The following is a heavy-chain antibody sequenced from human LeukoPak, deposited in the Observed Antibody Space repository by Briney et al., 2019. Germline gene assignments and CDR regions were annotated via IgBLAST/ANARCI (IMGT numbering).Heavy chain of an antibody. CDR2: INSDGSST. D-gene: IGHD3-3*01. CDR3: ARDFTPEWFDIH. CDR1: GFTFSSSW. Sequence: GGSLRLSCAASGFTFSSSWMHWVRQAPEKGLVWVSRINSDGSSTSYADSVKGRFTISRDNAKNTLFLQMNSLRAEDTAVYYCARDFTPEWFDIHWGQGTLVTVS. V-gene: IGHV3-74*01. J-gene: IGHJ4*02.